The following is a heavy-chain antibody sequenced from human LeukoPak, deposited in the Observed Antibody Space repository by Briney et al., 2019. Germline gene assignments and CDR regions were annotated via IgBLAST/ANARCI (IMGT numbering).Heavy chain of an antibody. D-gene: IGHD6-13*01. CDR1: GGSISSSSYY. V-gene: IGHV4-39*01. CDR3: ARGVGIAAAGISDY. Sequence: SETLSLTCTVSGGSISSSSYYWGWIRQPPGKGLEWIGSIYYSGSTYYNPSLKSRVTISVDTSKNQFSLKLSSVTAADTAVYYCARGVGIAAAGISDYWGQGTLVTVSS. J-gene: IGHJ4*02. CDR2: IYYSGST.